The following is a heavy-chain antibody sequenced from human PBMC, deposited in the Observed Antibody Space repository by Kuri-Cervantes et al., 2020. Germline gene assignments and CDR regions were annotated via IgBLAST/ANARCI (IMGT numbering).Heavy chain of an antibody. CDR2: IIPIFGTA. CDR1: GGTFSSYA. Sequence: SVKVSCKASGGTFSSYAISWVRQAPGQGLEWMGGIIPIFGTANYAQKFQGRVTITADKSTSTAYMELSSLRSEDTAVYYCARDFFQTTTVTTSFDYWGQGTLVTVSS. V-gene: IGHV1-69*06. J-gene: IGHJ4*02. CDR3: ARDFFQTTTVTTSFDY. D-gene: IGHD4-17*01.